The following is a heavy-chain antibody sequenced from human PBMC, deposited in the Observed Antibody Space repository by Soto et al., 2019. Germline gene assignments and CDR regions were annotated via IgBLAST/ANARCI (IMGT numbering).Heavy chain of an antibody. CDR1: GDSISSGDYY. CDR2: IHHSGST. D-gene: IGHD2-15*01. V-gene: IGHV4-39*01. Sequence: SETLSLTCTVSGDSISSGDYYWSWIRQHPGKGLEWIGYIHHSGSTYYNPSLKSRFTISVDTSKNQFSLKLSSVTAADTAVYYCARLIQDIVVVVAATRNCGWFDPWGQGTLVTVSS. J-gene: IGHJ5*02. CDR3: ARLIQDIVVVVAATRNCGWFDP.